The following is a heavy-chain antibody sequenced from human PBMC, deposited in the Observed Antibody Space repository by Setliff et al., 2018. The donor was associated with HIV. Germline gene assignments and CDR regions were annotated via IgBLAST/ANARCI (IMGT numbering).Heavy chain of an antibody. CDR2: TYYKSKWYN. V-gene: IGHV6-1*01. D-gene: IGHD6-19*01. CDR3: ASGAVAATGHYYYYMDV. J-gene: IGHJ6*03. CDR1: GDSVSSNSAA. Sequence: PSQTLSLTCAISGDSVSSNSAAWNWIRQSPSRGLEWLGRTYYKSKWYNDYAVSVKSRITINPDTSKNQFSLQLSSVTPEDTAAYYCASGAVAATGHYYYYMDVWGKGTTVTV.